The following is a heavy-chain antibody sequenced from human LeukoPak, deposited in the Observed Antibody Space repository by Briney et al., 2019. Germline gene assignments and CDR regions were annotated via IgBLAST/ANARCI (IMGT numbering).Heavy chain of an antibody. CDR2: INGDGSTT. D-gene: IGHD3-16*01. CDR3: ALFGGGALDI. Sequence: GGSLRLSCAAYGFTFRNFWMYWVRQAPGKGLVWVSRINGDGSTTNYADSVKGRFTITRDNAKNTLYLQMNSLRDEDTALYSCALFGGGALDIWGQGTMVTVSS. J-gene: IGHJ3*02. V-gene: IGHV3-74*01. CDR1: GFTFRNFW.